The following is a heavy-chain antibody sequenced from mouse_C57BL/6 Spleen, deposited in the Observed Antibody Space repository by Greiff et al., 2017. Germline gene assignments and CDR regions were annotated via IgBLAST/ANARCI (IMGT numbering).Heavy chain of an antibody. CDR1: GYTFTSYW. D-gene: IGHD1-1*01. CDR2: INPSNGGT. Sequence: QVQLQQPGTELVKPGASVKLSCKASGYTFTSYWMHSVKQRPGQGLEWIGNINPSNGGTNYNEKFKSKATLTVDKSSSTAYMQLSSLTSEDSAVYYGAHEGYYYGSRYVGYFDVWGKGTTVTVSS. V-gene: IGHV1-53*01. J-gene: IGHJ1*03. CDR3: AHEGYYYGSRYVGYFDV.